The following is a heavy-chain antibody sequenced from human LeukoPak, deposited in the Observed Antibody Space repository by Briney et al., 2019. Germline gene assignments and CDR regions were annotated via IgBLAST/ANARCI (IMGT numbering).Heavy chain of an antibody. Sequence: ASVTVSCKASGYTFTGYYMHWVRQAPGQGLEWMGWINPNSGDTNYAQKFQGRVILTRDTSVSTAYMELSRLRSDDTAVYYCARVLKGRPYSSSLNWFDPWGQGTLVTVSS. CDR1: GYTFTGYY. CDR2: INPNSGDT. D-gene: IGHD6-13*01. J-gene: IGHJ5*02. CDR3: ARVLKGRPYSSSLNWFDP. V-gene: IGHV1-2*02.